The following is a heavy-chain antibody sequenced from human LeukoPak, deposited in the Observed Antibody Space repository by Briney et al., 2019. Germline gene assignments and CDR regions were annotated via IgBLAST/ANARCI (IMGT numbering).Heavy chain of an antibody. CDR3: AKRSSGWYYFDY. V-gene: IGHV3-48*03. CDR2: ISSSGSTI. D-gene: IGHD6-19*01. CDR1: GFTFSSYE. J-gene: IGHJ4*02. Sequence: GGSLRLSCAASGFTFSSYEMNWVRQAPGKGLEWVSYISSSGSTIYYADSVKGRFTISRDNAKNSLYLQMNSLRAEDTAVYYCAKRSSGWYYFDYWGQGTLVTVSS.